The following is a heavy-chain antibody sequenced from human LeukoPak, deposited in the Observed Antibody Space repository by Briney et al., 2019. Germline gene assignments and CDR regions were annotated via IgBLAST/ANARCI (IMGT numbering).Heavy chain of an antibody. CDR2: IGGSGGST. V-gene: IGHV3-23*01. Sequence: GGSLRLSCAVSGFTFSSYAMSWVRQAPGKGLEWVSTIGGSGGSTYYADSVKGRFTISRDNSKNTLYLQMNSLRAEDTAIYYCARGRYQLRGGGQGTLVTVSS. J-gene: IGHJ4*02. D-gene: IGHD2-2*01. CDR3: ARGRYQLRG. CDR1: GFTFSSYA.